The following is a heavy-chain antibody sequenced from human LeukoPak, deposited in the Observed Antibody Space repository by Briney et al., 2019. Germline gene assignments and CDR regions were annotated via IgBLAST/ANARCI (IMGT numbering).Heavy chain of an antibody. CDR3: AREELEPSTHPFDP. CDR2: INGDGSST. D-gene: IGHD1-7*01. V-gene: IGHV3-74*03. Sequence: GVSLRLSCAASGITFSGHWMHWVRQTPGQGLVWGSRINGDGSSTAYSDSVKGRFTISRDNAKNTVYLQMNSLRVDDTAVYYCAREELEPSTHPFDPWGQGTLVTVSS. J-gene: IGHJ5*02. CDR1: GITFSGHW.